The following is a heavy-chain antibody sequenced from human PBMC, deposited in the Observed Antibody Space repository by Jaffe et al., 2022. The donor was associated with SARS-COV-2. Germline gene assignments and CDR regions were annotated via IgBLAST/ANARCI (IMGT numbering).Heavy chain of an antibody. Sequence: QVQLQESGPGLVKPSQTLSLTCTVSGGSISSGDYYWSWIRQPPGKGLEWIGYIYYSGSTYYNPSLKSRVTISVDTSKNQFSLKLSSVTAADTAVYYCARGPYDYVWGSYRAMDVWGQGTTVTVSS. J-gene: IGHJ6*02. CDR1: GGSISSGDYY. V-gene: IGHV4-30-4*01. CDR2: IYYSGST. D-gene: IGHD3-16*02. CDR3: ARGPYDYVWGSYRAMDV.